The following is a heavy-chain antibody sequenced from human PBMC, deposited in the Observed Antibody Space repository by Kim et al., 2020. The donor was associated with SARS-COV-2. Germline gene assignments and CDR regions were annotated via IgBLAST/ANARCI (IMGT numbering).Heavy chain of an antibody. CDR3: AKDRVVFWNDGGDWFDP. CDR1: GFTFSSYA. D-gene: IGHD1-1*01. CDR2: ISGSGGST. V-gene: IGHV3-23*01. J-gene: IGHJ5*02. Sequence: GGSLRLSCAASGFTFSSYAMSWVRQAPGKGLEWVSAISGSGGSTYYADSVKGRFTISRDNSKNTLYLQMNSLRAEDTAVYYCAKDRVVFWNDGGDWFDPWGQGTLVTVSS.